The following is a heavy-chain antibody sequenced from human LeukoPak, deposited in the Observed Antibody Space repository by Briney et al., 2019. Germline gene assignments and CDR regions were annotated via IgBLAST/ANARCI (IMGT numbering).Heavy chain of an antibody. D-gene: IGHD4-17*01. J-gene: IGHJ6*03. CDR1: GFTFSNYA. Sequence: GGSLRLSCAASGFTFSNYAMNWVRQAPGKGLEWVSYISSSGSAIYYADSVKGRFTISRDNAKNSLYLQMNSLRAEDTAMYYCARGSYGDYTFGYYYMDVWGKGTTVTVSS. V-gene: IGHV3-48*04. CDR3: ARGSYGDYTFGYYYMDV. CDR2: ISSSGSAI.